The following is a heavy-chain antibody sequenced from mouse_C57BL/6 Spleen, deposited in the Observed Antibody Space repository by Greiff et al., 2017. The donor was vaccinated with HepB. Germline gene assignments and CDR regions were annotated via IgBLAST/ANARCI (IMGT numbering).Heavy chain of an antibody. J-gene: IGHJ2*01. CDR2: IYPRSGNT. CDR3: AREITTVVATKSYYFDY. V-gene: IGHV1-81*01. Sequence: LVESGAELARPGASVKLSCKASGYTFTSYGISWVKQRTGQGLEWIGEIYPRSGNTYYNEKFKGKATLTADKSSSTAYMELRSLTSEDSAVYFCAREITTVVATKSYYFDYWGQGTTLTVSS. D-gene: IGHD1-1*01. CDR1: GYTFTSYG.